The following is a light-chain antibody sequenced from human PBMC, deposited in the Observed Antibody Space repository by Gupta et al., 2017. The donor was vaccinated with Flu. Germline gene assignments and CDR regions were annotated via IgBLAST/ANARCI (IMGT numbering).Light chain of an antibody. V-gene: IGKV2-28*01. CDR1: PSLLHSNGYNH. J-gene: IGKJ4*02. CDR3: MQALQTPKLT. CDR2: LGS. Sequence: TQSPLSLPVSPGKPASISCRSSPSLLHSNGYNHLDWYLLKPGQSLQLLIYLGSIRASGVPDRVSGSGSGTDFTLKSSRVEAADVGVYYCMQALQTPKLTFGGGTKVEIK.